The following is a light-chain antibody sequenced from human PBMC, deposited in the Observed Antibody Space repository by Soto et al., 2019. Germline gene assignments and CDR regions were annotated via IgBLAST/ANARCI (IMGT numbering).Light chain of an antibody. Sequence: DIQMTQSPSTLSASVGDRVTITCRASQSISSWLAWYQQKPGKAPKLLIYKASSLESGVPSRFSGSGSGTEFPLPFSSLQRVDFARYYVQQKNRYSHAFGRGTKLEL. CDR2: KAS. CDR1: QSISSW. J-gene: IGKJ1*01. V-gene: IGKV1-5*03. CDR3: QQKNRYSHA.